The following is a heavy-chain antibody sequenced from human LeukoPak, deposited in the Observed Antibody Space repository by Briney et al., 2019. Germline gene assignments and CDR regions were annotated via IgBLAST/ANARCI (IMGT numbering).Heavy chain of an antibody. J-gene: IGHJ3*02. CDR3: ARVAVGAAPDAFDI. CDR1: GGSFSGHY. Sequence: PSETLSLTCAVYGGSFSGHYWSWIRQPPGKGLEWIGEINHSGSTNYNPSLKSRVTISVDTSKNQFSLKLSSVTAADTAVYYCARVAVGAAPDAFDIWGQGTMVTVSS. V-gene: IGHV4-34*01. CDR2: INHSGST. D-gene: IGHD1-26*01.